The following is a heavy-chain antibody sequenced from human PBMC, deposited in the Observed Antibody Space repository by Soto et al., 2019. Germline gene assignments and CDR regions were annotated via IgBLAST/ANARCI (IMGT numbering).Heavy chain of an antibody. CDR1: GFIFSNAL. V-gene: IGHV3-15*01. CDR3: TRDYDFDS. Sequence: EVQLVESGGGLVKPGGSLRLSCTVSGFIFSNALMSWVRQAPGKGLEWVGRIKSKADRGTTDYAAPEKGRFIISRNDSKDTLYLQMNGLKTEDTAVYYCTRDYDFDSWGQGTQVTVSS. CDR2: IKSKADRGTT. D-gene: IGHD3-16*01. J-gene: IGHJ4*02.